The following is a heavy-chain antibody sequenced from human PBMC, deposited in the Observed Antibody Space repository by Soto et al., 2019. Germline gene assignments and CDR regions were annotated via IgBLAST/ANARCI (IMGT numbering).Heavy chain of an antibody. CDR1: GGSISSSNW. CDR2: TYHRGST. D-gene: IGHD3-22*01. CDR3: ASRGSGSSTWFDL. Sequence: QVQLQESGPGLVKPSGTLSLTCAVSGGSISSSNWWTWLRQPPGKGLELIGETYHRGSTNYNPSLKSRVTISVDKSKNQFSLKLGSVTAADTAMYYCASRGSGSSTWFDLWGRGTLVTVSS. J-gene: IGHJ2*01. V-gene: IGHV4-4*02.